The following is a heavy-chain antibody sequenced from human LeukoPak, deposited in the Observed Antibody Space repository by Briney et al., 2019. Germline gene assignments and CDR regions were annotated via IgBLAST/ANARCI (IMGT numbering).Heavy chain of an antibody. CDR2: ISASGGRT. CDR1: GFIFSSYG. J-gene: IGHJ2*01. Sequence: GGSLRLSCAASGFIFSSYGMSWVRQAPGKGLEWVSAISASGGRTNNADSVKGRSTISRDNSKNTLYLQMNSLRAEDTAVYYRAKVAPLGDGDFWYFDLWGRGTLVTASS. V-gene: IGHV3-23*01. D-gene: IGHD4-17*01. CDR3: AKVAPLGDGDFWYFDL.